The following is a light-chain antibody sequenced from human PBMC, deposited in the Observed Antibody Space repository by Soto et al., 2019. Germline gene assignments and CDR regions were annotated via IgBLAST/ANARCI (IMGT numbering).Light chain of an antibody. Sequence: DIVMTQSPDSLDVSLGERATINCKSSQSVLYSSNNKNYLAWYQQKPGHPPNLLIYWASTRESGVPDRFSGSGSGTDFTLTISSLQAEDVAVYYCQQYYSTPLTFCGGTKVQIK. CDR1: QSVLYSSNNKNY. CDR2: WAS. V-gene: IGKV4-1*01. CDR3: QQYYSTPLT. J-gene: IGKJ4*01.